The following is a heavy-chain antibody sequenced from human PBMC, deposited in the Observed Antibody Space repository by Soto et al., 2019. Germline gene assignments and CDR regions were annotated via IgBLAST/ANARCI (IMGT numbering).Heavy chain of an antibody. J-gene: IGHJ4*02. CDR2: IYYNGNT. CDR3: AREGGESSDGLYYFDS. Sequence: PSETLSLTCTVSGGATISDNYWSLIRHPPGKGLEWIGHIYYNGNTDYNPSLKSRLAISIDTSKNQFSLKLSSVTAADTAVYFCAREGGESSDGLYYFDSWGQGSLVTVSS. D-gene: IGHD3-16*01. V-gene: IGHV4-30-4*01. CDR1: GGATISDNY.